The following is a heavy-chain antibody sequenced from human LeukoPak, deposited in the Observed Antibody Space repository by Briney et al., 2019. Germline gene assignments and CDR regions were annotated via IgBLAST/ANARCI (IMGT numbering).Heavy chain of an antibody. Sequence: GGSLRLSCAASGFTFSSYAMNWVRQAPGKGLEWFSAISGSGGSTYYADSVKGRFTISRDNSKNTLYLQMNSLRAEDTAVYYRAKVAGQWLDKCLDYWGQGTLVTVPS. CDR1: GFTFSSYA. V-gene: IGHV3-23*01. CDR2: ISGSGGST. J-gene: IGHJ4*02. D-gene: IGHD6-19*01. CDR3: AKVAGQWLDKCLDY.